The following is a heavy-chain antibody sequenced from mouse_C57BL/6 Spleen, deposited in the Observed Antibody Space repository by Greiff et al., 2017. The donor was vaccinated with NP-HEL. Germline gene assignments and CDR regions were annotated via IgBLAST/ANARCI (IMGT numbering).Heavy chain of an antibody. CDR2: INPNYGTT. D-gene: IGHD3-2*02. J-gene: IGHJ2*01. CDR1: GYSFTDYN. Sequence: EVKLMESGPELVKPGASVKISCKASGYSFTDYNMNWVKQSNGKSLEWIGVINPNYGTTSYNQKFKGKATLTVDQSSSTAYMQLNSLTSEDSAVYYCARLGAAQAPFDYWGQGTTLTVSS. V-gene: IGHV1-39*01. CDR3: ARLGAAQAPFDY.